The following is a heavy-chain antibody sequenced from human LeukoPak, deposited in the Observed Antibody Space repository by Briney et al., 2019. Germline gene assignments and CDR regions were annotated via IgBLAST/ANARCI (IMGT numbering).Heavy chain of an antibody. D-gene: IGHD2-15*01. J-gene: IGHJ5*02. CDR1: GFTFSSYA. CDR3: ARGRYCSGGSCYRQYNWFDP. Sequence: GGSLRLSCAASGFTFSSYAMSWVRQAPGKGLEWVSAISGSGGSTYYADSVKGRFTISRDNSKNTLYLQMNSLRAEDTAVYYCARGRYCSGGSCYRQYNWFDPWGQGTLVTVSS. V-gene: IGHV3-23*01. CDR2: ISGSGGST.